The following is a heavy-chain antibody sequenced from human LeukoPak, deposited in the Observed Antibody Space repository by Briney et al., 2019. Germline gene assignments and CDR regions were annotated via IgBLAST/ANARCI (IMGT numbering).Heavy chain of an antibody. J-gene: IGHJ5*02. Sequence: AASVKVSCKASGYTFTSYGISWVRQAPGQRLEWMGWISAYNGNTNYAQKLQGRVTMTTDTSTSTAYLELRSLRSDDTAVYYCARRIAAAAEYNWFDPWGQGTLVTVSS. CDR2: ISAYNGNT. CDR1: GYTFTSYG. D-gene: IGHD6-13*01. CDR3: ARRIAAAAEYNWFDP. V-gene: IGHV1-18*01.